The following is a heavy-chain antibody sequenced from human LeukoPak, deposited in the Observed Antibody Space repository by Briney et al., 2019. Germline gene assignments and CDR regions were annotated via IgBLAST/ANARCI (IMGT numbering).Heavy chain of an antibody. D-gene: IGHD4-17*01. CDR3: AREPTVTTRYFDY. CDR2: IYPGYSDT. CDR1: GYSFTSYW. J-gene: IGHJ4*02. V-gene: IGHV5-51*04. Sequence: GESLKIFYKGSGYSFTSYWIGWVRQMPGKGLEWMGIIYPGYSDTRYSPSFQGQVTISADKPISTAYLQWSSLKASDTAMYYCAREPTVTTRYFDYWGQGTLVTVSS.